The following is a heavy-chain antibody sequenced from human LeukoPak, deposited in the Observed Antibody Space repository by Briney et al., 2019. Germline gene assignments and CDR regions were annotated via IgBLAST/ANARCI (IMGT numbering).Heavy chain of an antibody. CDR1: GFTFSSAW. Sequence: GGSLRLSCAASGFTFSSAWMTWVRQAPGKGLEWVATIKDDGSDKYYVDSVKGRFTISRDNAKKSLWLQMNGLRVEDTAMYYCADLGSRDWGQGTLLTVSS. J-gene: IGHJ4*02. CDR3: ADLGSRD. D-gene: IGHD3-16*01. CDR2: IKDDGSDK. V-gene: IGHV3-7*01.